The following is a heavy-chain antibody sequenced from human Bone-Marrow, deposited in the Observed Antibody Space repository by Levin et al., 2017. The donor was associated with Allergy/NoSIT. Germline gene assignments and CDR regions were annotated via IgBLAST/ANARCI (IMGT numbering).Heavy chain of an antibody. J-gene: IGHJ4*02. CDR2: IYPGDSDT. CDR3: VRHTNGYNPFDY. D-gene: IGHD5-24*01. V-gene: IGHV5-51*01. CDR1: GYRFTSYW. Sequence: GESLKISCKGSGYRFTSYWIGWVRQMPGKGLEWMGIIYPGDSDTRYSPSFQGQVTISADESISTAYLQWSSLKAADTAMYYCVRHTNGYNPFDYWGQGTLVTVSS.